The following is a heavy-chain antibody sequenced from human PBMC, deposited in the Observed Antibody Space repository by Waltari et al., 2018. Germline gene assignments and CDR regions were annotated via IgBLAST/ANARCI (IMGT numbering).Heavy chain of an antibody. V-gene: IGHV1-2*02. CDR2: INPNSGGT. Sequence: QVQLVQSGAEVKKPGASVKVSCKTSGYTFTGYYMHWVRQAPGQGLEWMGWINPNSGGTNYAQKFQGRVTLTRDTSINTVYMELSRLRSDDTAIYYCARGGSYIEYLQHWGQGTLVTVSS. CDR3: ARGGSYIEYLQH. CDR1: GYTFTGYY. J-gene: IGHJ1*01. D-gene: IGHD1-26*01.